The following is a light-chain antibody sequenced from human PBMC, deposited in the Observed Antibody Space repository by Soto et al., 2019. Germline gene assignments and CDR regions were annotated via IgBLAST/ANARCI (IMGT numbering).Light chain of an antibody. Sequence: SVLTQPPSASGTPGQRVTISCSGSSSNIGSEYVVWYQHLPGTAPKLLIYRNNQRPSGVPDRFAGSKSDTSASLAISGLRSEDEADYYCAARDDSLSGHWVFGGGTKLTVL. CDR1: SSNIGSEY. CDR3: AARDDSLSGHWV. V-gene: IGLV1-47*01. CDR2: RNN. J-gene: IGLJ3*02.